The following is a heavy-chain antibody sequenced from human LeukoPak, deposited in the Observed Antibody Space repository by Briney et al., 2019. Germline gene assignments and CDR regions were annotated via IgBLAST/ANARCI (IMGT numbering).Heavy chain of an antibody. V-gene: IGHV3-23*01. CDR1: GFTFSTYA. D-gene: IGHD3-22*01. CDR3: AKAMSTDHYDSKGFYRVDFDS. Sequence: GGSLRLSCAASGFTFSTYAMSWVRQAPGKGLGWVSALSNSGGSGGTTYFADSVKGRFSISRDNSKSTLYLQLSSLTAEDAAVYYCAKAMSTDHYDSKGFYRVDFDSWGQGTLVTVSS. CDR2: LSNSGGSGGTT. J-gene: IGHJ4*02.